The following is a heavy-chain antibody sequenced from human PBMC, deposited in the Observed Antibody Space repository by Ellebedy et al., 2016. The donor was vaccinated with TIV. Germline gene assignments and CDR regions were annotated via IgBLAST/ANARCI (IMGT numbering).Heavy chain of an antibody. CDR2: IWYDGSNK. D-gene: IGHD3-3*01. J-gene: IGHJ4*02. V-gene: IGHV3-33*01. CDR3: ARDGNYDFWSGYLDY. Sequence: GESLKISXAASGFTFSSYGMHWVRQAPGKGLEWVAVIWYDGSNKYYADSVKGRFTISRDNSKNTLYLQMNSLRAEDTAVYYCARDGNYDFWSGYLDYWGQGTLVTVSS. CDR1: GFTFSSYG.